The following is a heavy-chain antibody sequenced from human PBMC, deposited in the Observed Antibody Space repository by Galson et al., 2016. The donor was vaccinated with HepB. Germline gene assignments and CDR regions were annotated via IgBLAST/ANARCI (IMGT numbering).Heavy chain of an antibody. CDR3: TTAPDY. CDR1: GLTSINAW. V-gene: IGHV3-15*04. J-gene: IGHJ4*02. CDR2: IEIKNEGGRR. Sequence: SLRLSCAASGLTSINAWINWVRLPPGKGLEWLGRIEIKNEGGRRDYAVPVKGRFTFSSDDSGDTVYLQMNDLKTEDTALYYCTTAPDYWGQGTLVTVSS.